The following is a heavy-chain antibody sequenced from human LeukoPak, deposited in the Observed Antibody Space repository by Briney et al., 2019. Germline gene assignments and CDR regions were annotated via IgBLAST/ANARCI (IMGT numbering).Heavy chain of an antibody. CDR2: IWYDESNK. J-gene: IGHJ4*02. CDR3: AREYYGQDY. D-gene: IGHD3-10*01. V-gene: IGHV3-33*01. Sequence: GRSPRLSCAASGFTFSSYGMHWVRQAPGKGLEWVAVIWYDESNKYYADSVKGRFTISRDNSKNTLYLQMNSLRAEDTAVYYCAREYYGQDYWGQGTLVTVSS. CDR1: GFTFSSYG.